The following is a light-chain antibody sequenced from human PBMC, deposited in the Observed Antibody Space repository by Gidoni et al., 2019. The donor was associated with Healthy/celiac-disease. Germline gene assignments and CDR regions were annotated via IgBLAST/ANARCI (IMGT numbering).Light chain of an antibody. J-gene: IGKJ2*01. CDR1: QGISSY. Sequence: AIRMTQSPSSFSASTGDRGTITCRASQGISSYLAWYQQKPGKAPKLLIYAASTLQSGVPSRFSGSGSGTDFTLTISCLQSEDFATYYCQQYYSYPQTLGQGTKLEIK. CDR2: AAS. CDR3: QQYYSYPQT. V-gene: IGKV1-8*01.